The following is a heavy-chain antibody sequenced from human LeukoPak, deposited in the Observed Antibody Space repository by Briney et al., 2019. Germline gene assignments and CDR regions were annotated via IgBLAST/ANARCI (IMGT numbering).Heavy chain of an antibody. CDR3: AKTLHYGHYGKFDY. V-gene: IGHV1-69*13. J-gene: IGHJ4*02. CDR2: IIPIFGTA. Sequence: SVKVSCKASGGTFSSYAISWVRQAPGQGLEWMGGIIPIFGTANYAQKFQGRVTITADESTSTAYMELSSLRAEDTAVYYCAKTLHYGHYGKFDYWGQGTLVTVSS. CDR1: GGTFSSYA. D-gene: IGHD4-17*01.